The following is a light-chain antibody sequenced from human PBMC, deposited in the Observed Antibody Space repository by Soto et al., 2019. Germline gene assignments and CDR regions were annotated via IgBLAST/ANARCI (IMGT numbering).Light chain of an antibody. CDR2: GAA. V-gene: IGKV1-6*01. Sequence: ALQMTQSPSSLSASVGDRVTITCRASQAIRNDLGWYQQKPGKAPNLLIFGAATLQAGVPVRFSASGSGTNFTLTISNLQPEDFASYCLQDYTYPWTFGQGTKVDI. CDR1: QAIRND. CDR3: LQDYTYPWT. J-gene: IGKJ1*01.